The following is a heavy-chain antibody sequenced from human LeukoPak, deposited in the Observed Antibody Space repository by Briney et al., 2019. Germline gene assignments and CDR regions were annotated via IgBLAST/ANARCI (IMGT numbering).Heavy chain of an antibody. J-gene: IGHJ4*02. V-gene: IGHV3-43*02. Sequence: GGSLRLSCAASGFTFDDYAVHWVRQAPGKGLEWVSLISGDGSSTYYAGSVKGRFTISRDNSKNSLYLQMNSLRTEDTALYYCAKDVSISAAGTGDLDYWGQGTLVTVSS. CDR2: ISGDGSST. D-gene: IGHD6-13*01. CDR1: GFTFDDYA. CDR3: AKDVSISAAGTGDLDY.